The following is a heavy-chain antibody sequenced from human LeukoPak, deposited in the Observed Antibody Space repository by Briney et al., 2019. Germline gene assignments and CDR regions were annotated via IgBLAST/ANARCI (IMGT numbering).Heavy chain of an antibody. V-gene: IGHV4-39*01. Sequence: SETLSLTCTVSGGSISSSSYYWGWIRQPPGKGLEWIGSIYYSGSTYYNPSLKSRVTISVDTSKNQFSLKLSSVTAADTAVYYCARQNRTYSGFYYYYYYYMDVWGKGTTVTVSS. J-gene: IGHJ6*03. CDR1: GGSISSSSYY. CDR3: ARQNRTYSGFYYYYYYYMDV. CDR2: IYYSGST. D-gene: IGHD1-26*01.